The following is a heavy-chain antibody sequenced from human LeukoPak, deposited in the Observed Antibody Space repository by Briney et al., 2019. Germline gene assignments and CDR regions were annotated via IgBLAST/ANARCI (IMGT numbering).Heavy chain of an antibody. V-gene: IGHV4-30-4*08. J-gene: IGHJ4*02. Sequence: SETRSPTCTVSGASISSGDYYWSWIRQPPGKGLEWIGYIYYSGSTYYNSTLKSRVTISVDTSKNQFSLKLSSVTAADTAVYYCARVSSEGYCSSTSCLGPLDYWGQGTLVTVSS. CDR3: ARVSSEGYCSSTSCLGPLDY. CDR2: IYYSGST. D-gene: IGHD2-2*01. CDR1: GASISSGDYY.